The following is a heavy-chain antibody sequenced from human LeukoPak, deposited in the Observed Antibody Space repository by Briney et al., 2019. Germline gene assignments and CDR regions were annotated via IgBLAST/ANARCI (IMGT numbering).Heavy chain of an antibody. CDR2: INPNSGGT. CDR1: GYTFTGYY. J-gene: IGHJ3*02. D-gene: IGHD4-11*01. Sequence: ASVKVSCKASGYTFTGYYMHWVRQAPGQGLEWMGRINPNSGGTNYAQKFQGRVTMTRDTSISTAYMELGRLRSDDTAVYYCARDGYSRGYAFDIWGQGTMVTVSS. CDR3: ARDGYSRGYAFDI. V-gene: IGHV1-2*06.